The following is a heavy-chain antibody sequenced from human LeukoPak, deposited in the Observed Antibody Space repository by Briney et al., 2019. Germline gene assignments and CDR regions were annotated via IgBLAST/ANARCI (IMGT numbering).Heavy chain of an antibody. V-gene: IGHV3-23*01. CDR3: AKCNGGSCYSSLDY. J-gene: IGHJ4*02. CDR1: GFTFSSHA. D-gene: IGHD2-15*01. Sequence: GGSLRLSCTASGFTFSSHAMSWVRQAPGKGLEWVSVFSGTGDSTYYADSVKGRFTISRDNTKNTLYLQMNSLRAEDTALYYCAKCNGGSCYSSLDYWGQGTPVTVSS. CDR2: FSGTGDST.